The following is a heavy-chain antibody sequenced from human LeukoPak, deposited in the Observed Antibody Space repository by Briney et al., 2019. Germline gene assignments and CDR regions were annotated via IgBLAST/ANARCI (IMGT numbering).Heavy chain of an antibody. Sequence: ASVKVSCKTSGYTFTGYFMHWVRQAPGQGLEWMGWINPNTGGTIYAQKFQGRVTMTSDTSISTAYMELSSLQADDTDKYYCARAPMIVVVFPPRLDFWGQGTLVTVSS. J-gene: IGHJ4*02. CDR3: ARAPMIVVVFPPRLDF. V-gene: IGHV1-2*02. CDR2: INPNTGGT. D-gene: IGHD3-22*01. CDR1: GYTFTGYF.